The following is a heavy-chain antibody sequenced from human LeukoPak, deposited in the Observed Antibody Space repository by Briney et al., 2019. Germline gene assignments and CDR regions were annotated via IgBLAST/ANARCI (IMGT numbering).Heavy chain of an antibody. D-gene: IGHD4-17*01. V-gene: IGHV1-18*01. CDR3: ARVSTDYGDYDFDY. Sequence: ASVKVSCKASGYTVTSYGISWVRQAPGQGLEWMGGMSAYNGNTNYAQKLQGRVTMTTDTSTSNVYMELRSLRSDATAVYYCARVSTDYGDYDFDYWGQGTLVTVSS. CDR1: GYTVTSYG. J-gene: IGHJ4*02. CDR2: MSAYNGNT.